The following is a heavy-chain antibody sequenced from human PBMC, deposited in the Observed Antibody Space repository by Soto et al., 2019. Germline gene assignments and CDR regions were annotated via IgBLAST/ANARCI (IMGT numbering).Heavy chain of an antibody. CDR3: AIPSSGCTNGVCYLDY. CDR1: GGTFSSYA. CDR2: IIPIFGTA. Sequence: SVKVSCKASGGTFSSYAISWVRQAPGQGLEWMGGIIPIFGTANYAQKFQGRVTITADESTSTAYMELSSLRSEDTAVYYCAIPSSGCTNGVCYLDYWGQGTLVTVSS. D-gene: IGHD2-8*01. J-gene: IGHJ4*02. V-gene: IGHV1-69*13.